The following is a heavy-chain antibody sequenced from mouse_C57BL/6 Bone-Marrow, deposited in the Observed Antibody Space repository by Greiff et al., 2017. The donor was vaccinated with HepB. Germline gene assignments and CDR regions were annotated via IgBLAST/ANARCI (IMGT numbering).Heavy chain of an antibody. CDR2: IDPETGGT. CDR3: TRGVYYEAMDY. CDR1: GYTFTDYE. V-gene: IGHV1-15*01. D-gene: IGHD1-1*01. Sequence: QVQLQQSGAELVRPGASVTLSCKASGYTFTDYEMHWVKQTPVHGLEWIGAIDPETGGTAYNQKFKGKAILTADKSSSTAYMELRSLTSEDSAVYYCTRGVYYEAMDYWGQGTSVTVSS. J-gene: IGHJ4*01.